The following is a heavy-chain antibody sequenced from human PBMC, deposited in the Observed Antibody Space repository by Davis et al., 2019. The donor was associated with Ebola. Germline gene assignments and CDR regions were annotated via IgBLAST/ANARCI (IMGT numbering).Heavy chain of an antibody. Sequence: GESLKISCATSGFTFTYSGIHWVRQAPGKGLEWVAVISFDGSDTYYADSVKGRFTISRDDSKNTVYLQMNSLRPEDTALYYCATSQGLLAAAGTGLESWGQGTLVTVSS. CDR2: ISFDGSDT. CDR3: ATSQGLLAAAGTGLES. J-gene: IGHJ4*02. V-gene: IGHV3-30*03. D-gene: IGHD6-25*01. CDR1: GFTFTYSG.